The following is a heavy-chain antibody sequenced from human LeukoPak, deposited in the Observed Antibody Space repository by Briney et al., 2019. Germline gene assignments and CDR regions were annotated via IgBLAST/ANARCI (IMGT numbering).Heavy chain of an antibody. D-gene: IGHD3-22*01. CDR1: GGSFSGYY. V-gene: IGHV4-34*01. CDR3: ARGRCYYDSSGYWYYFDY. Sequence: PSETLSLTCAVYGGSFSGYYWSWIRQPPGKGLEWIGEINHSGSTNYNPSLKSRVTISVDTSKNQFSLKLSSVTAADTAVYYCARGRCYYDSSGYWYYFDYWGPGTLVTVSS. CDR2: INHSGST. J-gene: IGHJ4*02.